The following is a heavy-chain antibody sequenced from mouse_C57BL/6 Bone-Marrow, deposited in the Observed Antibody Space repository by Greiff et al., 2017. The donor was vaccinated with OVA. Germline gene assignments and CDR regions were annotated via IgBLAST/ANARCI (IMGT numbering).Heavy chain of an antibody. J-gene: IGHJ1*03. V-gene: IGHV1-20*01. CDR2: INPYNGDT. CDR1: GYSFTGYF. CDR3: ARVRGIYYGNYGYFDV. Sequence: LMKPGDSVKISCKASGYSFTGYFMNWVMQSHGKSLEWIGRINPYNGDTFYNQKFKGKATLTVDKSSSTAHMELRSLTSEDSAVYYCARVRGIYYGNYGYFDVWGTGTTVTVSS. D-gene: IGHD2-1*01.